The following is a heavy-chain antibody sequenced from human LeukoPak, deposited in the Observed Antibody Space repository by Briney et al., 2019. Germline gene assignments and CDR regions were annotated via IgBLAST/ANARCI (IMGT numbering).Heavy chain of an antibody. Sequence: SETLSLTCTVSGDSLNTYYWDWIRQPAGKGLEWIGRIHHSGATNYNPSLKSRVTISVDTSKNQFSLKLSSVTAADTAVYYCAREGPRTGYSSGWLRYWGQGTLVTVSS. CDR2: IHHSGAT. CDR3: AREGPRTGYSSGWLRY. J-gene: IGHJ4*02. V-gene: IGHV4-4*07. D-gene: IGHD6-19*01. CDR1: GDSLNTYY.